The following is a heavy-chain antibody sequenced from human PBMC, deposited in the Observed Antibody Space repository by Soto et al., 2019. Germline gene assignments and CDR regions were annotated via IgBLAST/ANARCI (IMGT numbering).Heavy chain of an antibody. D-gene: IGHD3-22*01. J-gene: IGHJ6*02. CDR3: ARDGLYDSSGYYYGWDYYYGMDV. CDR2: IWYDGSNK. V-gene: IGHV3-33*01. CDR1: GFTFSSYG. Sequence: LRLSCAASGFTFSSYGTHWVRQAPGKGLEWVAVIWYDGSNKYYADSVKGRFTISRDNSKNTLYLQMNSLRAEDTAVYYCARDGLYDSSGYYYGWDYYYGMDVWGQGTTVTVSS.